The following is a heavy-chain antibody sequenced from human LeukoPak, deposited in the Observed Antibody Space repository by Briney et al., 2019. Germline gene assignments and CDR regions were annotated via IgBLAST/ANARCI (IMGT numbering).Heavy chain of an antibody. J-gene: IGHJ6*04. CDR2: ISGIVGGA. CDR1: GFTFRSYA. Sequence: GCLGLSCAASGFTFRSYAMSSVRGAPGKGVEGVSAISGIVGGASYAASVKCRFTISRDNSKNTLYLQMNSLRAEDTAVYYCAKESMSRSGDGWGKGTTVTVSS. V-gene: IGHV3-23*01. D-gene: IGHD6-13*01. CDR3: AKESMSRSGDG.